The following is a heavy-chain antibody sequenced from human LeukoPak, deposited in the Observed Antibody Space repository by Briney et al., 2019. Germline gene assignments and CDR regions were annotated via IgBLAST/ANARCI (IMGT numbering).Heavy chain of an antibody. J-gene: IGHJ4*02. CDR1: GYTFTSYG. CDR2: ISAYNGNT. Sequence: ASVKVSCKASGYTFTSYGISWVRQAPGQGLEWMGWISAYNGNTNYAQKLQGRVTMTTDTSTSTAYMELRSLRSDDTAVYYCVVDSGSYFPPDYWGQGTLVTVSS. V-gene: IGHV1-18*01. CDR3: VVDSGSYFPPDY. D-gene: IGHD1-26*01.